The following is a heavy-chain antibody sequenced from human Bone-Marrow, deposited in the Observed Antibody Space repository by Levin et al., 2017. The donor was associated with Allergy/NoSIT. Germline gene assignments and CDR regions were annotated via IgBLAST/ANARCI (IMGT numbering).Heavy chain of an antibody. D-gene: IGHD3-10*01. J-gene: IGHJ4*02. V-gene: IGHV3-74*03. CDR1: GFTFSNSW. CDR3: ARDVYYTMDY. CDR2: INGDGSHA. Sequence: PGGSLRLSCAASGFTFSNSWLHWVHQRPGQGLVWVSHINGDGSHATYADSVKGRFTISRDNAKNMVYLQMNSLRAEDTGVYYCARDVYYTMDYWGQGILVTVSS.